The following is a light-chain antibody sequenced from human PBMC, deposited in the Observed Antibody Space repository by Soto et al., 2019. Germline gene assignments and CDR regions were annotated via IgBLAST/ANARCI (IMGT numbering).Light chain of an antibody. CDR2: GAS. CDR3: QQYSSYPLT. V-gene: IGKV1-5*01. Sequence: IPLTQSPSPRSASVGDRITITCRASQSISSWLAWYQQKPGKAPKLLIYGASSLESGVPSRFSGSGSGTEFTLTISSLQPDDFATYYCQQYSSYPLTFGGGTKVDIK. CDR1: QSISSW. J-gene: IGKJ4*01.